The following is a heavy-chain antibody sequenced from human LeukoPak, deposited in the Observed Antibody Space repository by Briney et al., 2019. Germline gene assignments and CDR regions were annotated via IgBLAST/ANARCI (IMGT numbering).Heavy chain of an antibody. V-gene: IGHV3-15*01. CDR1: GFTFSNAW. CDR3: STDPYSSKWYYFDY. D-gene: IGHD6-13*01. Sequence: GGSLRLSCAASGFTFSNAWMNWVRQAPGRGLEWVGRIKSKTDGGTTDYAAPVEGRFTISRDDSKKTLYLQMNSLKTEDTAVYYCSTDPYSSKWYYFDYWGQGTLVTVSS. CDR2: IKSKTDGGTT. J-gene: IGHJ4*02.